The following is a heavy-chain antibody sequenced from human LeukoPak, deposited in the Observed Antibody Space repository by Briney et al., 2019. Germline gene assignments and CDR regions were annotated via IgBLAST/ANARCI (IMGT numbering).Heavy chain of an antibody. CDR3: ARDYGGTNSVGY. CDR1: GYTITGYY. D-gene: IGHD4-23*01. V-gene: IGHV1-46*01. Sequence: ASVKVSCKASGYTITGYYMHWVRQAPGQGLEWMGIINPSGGSTSYAQKFQGRVTMTRDTSTSTVYMELSSLRSEDTAVYYCARDYGGTNSVGYWGQGTLVTVSS. CDR2: INPSGGST. J-gene: IGHJ4*02.